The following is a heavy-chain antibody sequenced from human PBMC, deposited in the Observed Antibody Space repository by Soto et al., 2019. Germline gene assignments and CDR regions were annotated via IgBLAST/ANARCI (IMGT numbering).Heavy chain of an antibody. Sequence: ASVKVSCKASGYTFTSYDINWVRQATGQGLEWMGWMNPNSGNTGYAQKLQGRVTMTTDTSTSTAYMELRSLRSDDTAVYYCARDPRTLGHCGMAVGGKGPRFTVP. V-gene: IGHV1-8*01. CDR1: GYTFTSYD. J-gene: IGHJ6*04. CDR2: MNPNSGNT. D-gene: IGHD7-27*01. CDR3: ARDPRTLGHCGMAV.